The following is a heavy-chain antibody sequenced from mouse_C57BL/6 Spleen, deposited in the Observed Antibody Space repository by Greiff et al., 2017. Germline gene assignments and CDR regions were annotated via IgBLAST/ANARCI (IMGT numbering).Heavy chain of an antibody. Sequence: LQESGAELVRPGASVTLSCKASGYTFTDYEMHWVKQTPVHGLEWIGAIDPDTGGTAYKQKFKGKAILTADKSSSTAYMELRSLTSEDSAVYYSTRRGGSIFDYWGQSTTLAVST. J-gene: IGHJ2*01. D-gene: IGHD1-1*02. CDR1: GYTFTDYE. CDR2: IDPDTGGT. V-gene: IGHV1-15*01. CDR3: TRRGGSIFDY.